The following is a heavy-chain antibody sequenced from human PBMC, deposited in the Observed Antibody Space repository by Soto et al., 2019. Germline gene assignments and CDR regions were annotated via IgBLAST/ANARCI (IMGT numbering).Heavy chain of an antibody. V-gene: IGHV1-69*06. D-gene: IGHD2-2*02. CDR2: IIPIFNST. Sequence: QVQLVQSGAEVKTPGSSLKVSCKVSGSRFSNYVISWVRQAPGHGLEWLGRIIPIFNSTKYAQNFQGRVTITADKSTSTASLGLSSRRPDETAVYYCAREGRGKKAGYNGLVSLGYWGQGALVTVSS. J-gene: IGHJ4*02. CDR3: AREGRGKKAGYNGLVSLGY. CDR1: GSRFSNYV.